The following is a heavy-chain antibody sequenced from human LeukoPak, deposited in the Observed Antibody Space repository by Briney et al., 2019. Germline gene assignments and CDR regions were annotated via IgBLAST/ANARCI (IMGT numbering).Heavy chain of an antibody. CDR2: INPNSGGT. Sequence: GASVKVSCKASGYTFTGYYMHWVRQAPGQGLEWMGWINPNSGGTNYAQQFQGRVTMTRDTSISTAYMELSRLRSDDTAVYYCARERGSSGWYYFDYWGQGTLVTVSS. D-gene: IGHD6-19*01. J-gene: IGHJ4*02. CDR1: GYTFTGYY. V-gene: IGHV1-2*02. CDR3: ARERGSSGWYYFDY.